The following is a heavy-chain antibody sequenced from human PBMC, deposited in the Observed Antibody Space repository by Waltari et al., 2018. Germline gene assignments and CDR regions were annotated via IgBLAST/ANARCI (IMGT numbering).Heavy chain of an antibody. Sequence: EVQLVESGGGLVKPGGSLRLSWGASGISFSSYSMNGVRQAPGKGLEWVSSISSSTTYIHYADSVKGRFTISRDNAKNSLYLQMNSLRVEDTAVYYCVSGGWGFYFDYWGQGTVVTVSS. CDR1: GISFSSYS. V-gene: IGHV3-21*01. D-gene: IGHD7-27*01. CDR2: ISSSTTYI. CDR3: VSGGWGFYFDY. J-gene: IGHJ4*02.